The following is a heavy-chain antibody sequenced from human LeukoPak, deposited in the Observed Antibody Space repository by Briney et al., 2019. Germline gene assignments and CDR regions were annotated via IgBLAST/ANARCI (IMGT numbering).Heavy chain of an antibody. V-gene: IGHV1-3*01. CDR3: ARDLWVTTWAFDI. CDR1: GYTFTSYA. CDR2: INAGNGVT. Sequence: ASVKVSCKASGYTFTSYAMNWVRQAPGQGLEWMGWINAGNGVTKYSQKFQDRVTITRDTSANTAYMELNSLRSEDTAVYYCARDLWVTTWAFDIWGQGTVVTVSS. J-gene: IGHJ3*02. D-gene: IGHD4-17*01.